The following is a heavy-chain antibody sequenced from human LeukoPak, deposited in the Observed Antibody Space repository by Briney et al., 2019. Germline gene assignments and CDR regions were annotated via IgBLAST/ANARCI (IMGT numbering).Heavy chain of an antibody. J-gene: IGHJ4*02. CDR1: GFTFSSFE. D-gene: IGHD6-6*01. Sequence: GGSLRLSCAASGFTFSSFEMNWVRQAPGKGLEWVSYISSSGGTIYYADSVKARFTISRDNAKNSLYLQMNSLRAEDTAVYYCTRESWSAARGRGYYFDYWGQGTLVTVSS. V-gene: IGHV3-48*03. CDR3: TRESWSAARGRGYYFDY. CDR2: ISSSGGTI.